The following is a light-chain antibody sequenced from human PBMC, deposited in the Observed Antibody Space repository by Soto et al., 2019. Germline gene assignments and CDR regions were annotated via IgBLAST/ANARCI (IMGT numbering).Light chain of an antibody. V-gene: IGLV1-40*01. CDR1: SSNIGAGYD. CDR2: GNN. CDR3: QSYDNSLTGWV. J-gene: IGLJ3*02. Sequence: QSVLTQPPSVSGAPGQRVTISCTGSSSNIGAGYDVHWYQQVPGTAPKPLIYGNNNRPSGVPDRFSGSKSGTSASLAITGIQAEDEADYYCQSYDNSLTGWVFGGGTKVTVL.